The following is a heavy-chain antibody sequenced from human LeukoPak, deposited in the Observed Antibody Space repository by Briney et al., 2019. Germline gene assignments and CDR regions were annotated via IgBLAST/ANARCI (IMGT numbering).Heavy chain of an antibody. Sequence: PGGSLRLSCAASGFTFSSYGMHWVRQAPGKGLEWVAVISYDGSNKYYADSVKGRFTISRDNSKNTLYLQMNSLRAEDTAVYYCARGFVIDIDYWGQGTLVTVSS. D-gene: IGHD3-10*01. V-gene: IGHV3-30*03. CDR3: ARGFVIDIDY. J-gene: IGHJ4*02. CDR2: ISYDGSNK. CDR1: GFTFSSYG.